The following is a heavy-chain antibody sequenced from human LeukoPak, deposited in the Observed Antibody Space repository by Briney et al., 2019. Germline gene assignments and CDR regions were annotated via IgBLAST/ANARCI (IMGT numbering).Heavy chain of an antibody. D-gene: IGHD5-18*01. Sequence: SETLSLTCAVYGGSFSGYYWSWIRQPPGKGLEWIGEINHSGSTNYNPSLKSRVTISVDTSKNQFSLKLSSVTAADTAVSYCARVAVWIQLWLPDYWGQGTLVTVSS. CDR1: GGSFSGYY. CDR3: ARVAVWIQLWLPDY. V-gene: IGHV4-34*01. J-gene: IGHJ4*02. CDR2: INHSGST.